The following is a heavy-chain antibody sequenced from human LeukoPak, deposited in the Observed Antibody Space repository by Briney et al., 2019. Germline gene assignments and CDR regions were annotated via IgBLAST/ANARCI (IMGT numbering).Heavy chain of an antibody. Sequence: PGGSLRLSCAASGFTFSSYGMHWVRQAPGKGLEWVAFIRYDGSNKYYTDSVKGRFTISRDNSKNTLYLQMNSQRAEDTAVYYCAKDQYSSSYYFDYWGQGTLVTVSS. CDR1: GFTFSSYG. J-gene: IGHJ4*02. V-gene: IGHV3-30*02. D-gene: IGHD6-6*01. CDR3: AKDQYSSSYYFDY. CDR2: IRYDGSNK.